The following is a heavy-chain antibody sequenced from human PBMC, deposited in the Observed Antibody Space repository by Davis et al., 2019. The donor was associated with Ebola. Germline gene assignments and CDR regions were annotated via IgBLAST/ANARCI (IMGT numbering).Heavy chain of an antibody. Sequence: GESLKISCAASGFTFTTYYITWVRQAPGKGLEWVANIKQDGSERQYVDSVKGRFTISRDNAKNSLYLQMNSLRAEDTAMYYCAKVGRAMPGTYWGQGTRVTVSS. CDR2: IKQDGSER. J-gene: IGHJ4*02. V-gene: IGHV3-7*03. CDR3: AKVGRAMPGTY. CDR1: GFTFTTYY. D-gene: IGHD6-19*01.